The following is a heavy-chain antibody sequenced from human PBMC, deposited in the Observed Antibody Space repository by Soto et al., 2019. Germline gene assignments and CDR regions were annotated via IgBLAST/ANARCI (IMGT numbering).Heavy chain of an antibody. D-gene: IGHD6-13*01. CDR2: IIPILGIA. Sequence: QVQLVQSGAEVKKPGSSVKDSCKASGGTFSSYTISWVQQAPGQGLKWMGRIIPILGIANYAQKFQGRVTITSDKSTSTAYMELSSLRSEDTAVYYCVRDRPGDDSSSWYYYYYYGMDVWGQGTTVTVSS. V-gene: IGHV1-69*08. CDR1: GGTFSSYT. J-gene: IGHJ6*02. CDR3: VRDRPGDDSSSWYYYYYYGMDV.